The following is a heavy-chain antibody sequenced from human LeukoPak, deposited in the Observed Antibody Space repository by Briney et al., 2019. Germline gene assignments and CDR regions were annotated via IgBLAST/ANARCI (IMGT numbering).Heavy chain of an antibody. CDR3: ARERPYFPLYYYMDV. Sequence: SETLSLTCTVSGGSISSYYWSWIRQPAGKELEWIGRIYTSGSTNYNPSLKSRVTMSVDTSKNQFSLKLSSVTAADTAVYYCARERPYFPLYYYMDVWGKGTTVTVSS. V-gene: IGHV4-4*07. CDR2: IYTSGST. CDR1: GGSISSYY. J-gene: IGHJ6*03. D-gene: IGHD2/OR15-2a*01.